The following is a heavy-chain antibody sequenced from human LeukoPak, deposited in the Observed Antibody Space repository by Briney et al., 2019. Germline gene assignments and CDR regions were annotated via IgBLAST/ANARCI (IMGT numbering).Heavy chain of an antibody. D-gene: IGHD1-1*01. Sequence: PSETLSLTCTVSGGSISSSSYYWGWIRQPPGKGLEWIGYIYHSGSTYYNPSLKSRVTMSIDRSKNQFSLKMSSVTAADTAVYYCASVQLERANVFDIWGQGTMVTVSS. CDR1: GGSISSSSYY. J-gene: IGHJ3*02. CDR3: ASVQLERANVFDI. V-gene: IGHV4-39*07. CDR2: IYHSGST.